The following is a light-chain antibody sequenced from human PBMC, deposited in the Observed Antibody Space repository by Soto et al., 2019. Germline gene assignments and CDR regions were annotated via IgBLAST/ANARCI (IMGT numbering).Light chain of an antibody. CDR2: VAS. V-gene: IGKV3-20*01. CDR3: QQYGTSPWT. CDR1: QNIDNSF. Sequence: EIVLTQSPGTLSLSPGERATLSCRASQNIDNSFLAWYQQKPGQAPRFLIYVASTRATGIPARFSASGSGNNFPPFLRRGEPEDFAVYYCQQYGTSPWTFGQGTKVEIK. J-gene: IGKJ1*01.